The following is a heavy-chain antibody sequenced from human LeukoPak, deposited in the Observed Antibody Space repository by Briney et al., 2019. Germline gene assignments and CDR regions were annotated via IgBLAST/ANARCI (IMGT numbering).Heavy chain of an antibody. Sequence: ASVKVSCKASGYSFTSYGISWVRQAPGQGLEWMGWISAYNGNTNFAQKLQGRVTMTTDTSTSTAHMELRSLRSDDTAVYYCARAPPYYSDSSGDYWGQGTLVTVSS. CDR2: ISAYNGNT. CDR1: GYSFTSYG. J-gene: IGHJ4*02. CDR3: ARAPPYYSDSSGDY. V-gene: IGHV1-18*01. D-gene: IGHD3-22*01.